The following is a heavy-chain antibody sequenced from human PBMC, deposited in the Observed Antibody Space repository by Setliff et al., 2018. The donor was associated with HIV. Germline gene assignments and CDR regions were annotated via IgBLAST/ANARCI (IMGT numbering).Heavy chain of an antibody. D-gene: IGHD3-10*01. CDR2: INQSGNS. CDR1: GGSFSGYF. J-gene: IGHJ4*02. Sequence: KPSETLSLTCAVYGGSFSGYFWSWIRQFPGRGLEWITEINQSGNSNHNPSLKSRVTVSVDLSKNQFSLTLNSVTAADTAVYYCVRRPMIRGKPFDLWGQGTQVTVSS. V-gene: IGHV4-34*01. CDR3: VRRPMIRGKPFDL.